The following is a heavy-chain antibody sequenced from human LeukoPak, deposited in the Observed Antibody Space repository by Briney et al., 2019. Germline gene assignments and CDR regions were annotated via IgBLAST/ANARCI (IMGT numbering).Heavy chain of an antibody. CDR1: GFTFSNAW. CDR2: IYTGGTT. D-gene: IGHD3-16*01. Sequence: GGSLRLSCAASGFTFSNAWMNWVRQAPVKGLEWVSGIYTGGTTYYTDSVKGRFTISRDNPNNTLYLQMHSLRAEDTAVYYCAREISRFGIWGQGTLVTVSS. J-gene: IGHJ4*02. CDR3: AREISRFGI. V-gene: IGHV3-66*01.